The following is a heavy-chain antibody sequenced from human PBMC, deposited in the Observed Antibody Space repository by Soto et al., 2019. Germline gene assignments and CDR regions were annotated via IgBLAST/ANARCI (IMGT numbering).Heavy chain of an antibody. CDR2: ISGSGIST. Sequence: DVQLLESGGGLVQPGGSLRLSCAASGFTFRSYAMSWVRQAPGKGLEWVSGISGSGISTHYADSVKGRFTVSRDNSKNTLYLQMNCLRAEDTAVYNCAKEPVGPDWYFDLWGRGTLVTVSS. J-gene: IGHJ2*01. V-gene: IGHV3-23*01. CDR1: GFTFRSYA. CDR3: AKEPVGPDWYFDL.